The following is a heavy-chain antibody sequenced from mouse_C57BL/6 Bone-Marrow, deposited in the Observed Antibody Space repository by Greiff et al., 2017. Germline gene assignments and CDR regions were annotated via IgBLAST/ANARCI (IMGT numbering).Heavy chain of an antibody. CDR1: GYTFTEYT. D-gene: IGHD1-1*01. V-gene: IGHV1-62-2*01. J-gene: IGHJ1*03. Sequence: QVQLKASGAELVKPGASVKLSCKASGYTFTEYTIHWVKQRSGQGLEWIGWFYPGSGSIKYNEKFKDKATLTADKSSSTVYMELSRLTSEDSAVYFCARHALYYGSSYWYFDVWGTGTTVTVSS. CDR3: ARHALYYGSSYWYFDV. CDR2: FYPGSGSI.